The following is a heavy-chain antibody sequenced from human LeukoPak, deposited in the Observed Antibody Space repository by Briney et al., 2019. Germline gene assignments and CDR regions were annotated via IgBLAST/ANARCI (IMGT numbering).Heavy chain of an antibody. CDR1: GYTFSSHD. J-gene: IGHJ5*02. Sequence: ASVKVSCKASGYTFSSHDINWVQQATGQGLEWMGWMNPNSGNTGYAQKFQGRVTMTRNTPIGTAYMELSSLRSEDTAVYYCARGYSINCSSTSCNHYLNWFDPWGQGTLVTVSS. V-gene: IGHV1-8*01. D-gene: IGHD2-2*01. CDR3: ARGYSINCSSTSCNHYLNWFDP. CDR2: MNPNSGNT.